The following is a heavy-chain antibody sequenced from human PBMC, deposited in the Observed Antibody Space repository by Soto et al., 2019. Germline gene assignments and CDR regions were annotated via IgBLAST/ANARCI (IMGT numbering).Heavy chain of an antibody. D-gene: IGHD6-19*01. J-gene: IGHJ6*02. V-gene: IGHV4-39*01. CDR3: ALTSEVNSSGWYGEGYYYYGMDV. CDR2: IYYSGST. CDR1: GGSISSSSYY. Sequence: SETLSLTCTVSGGSISSSSYYWGWIRQPPGKGLEWIGSIYYSGSTYYNPSLKSRVTISVDTSKNQFSLKLSSVTAADTAVYYCALTSEVNSSGWYGEGYYYYGMDVWGQGTTVTVSS.